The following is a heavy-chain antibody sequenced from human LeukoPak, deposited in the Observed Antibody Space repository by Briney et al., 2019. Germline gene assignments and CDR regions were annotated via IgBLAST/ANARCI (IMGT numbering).Heavy chain of an antibody. CDR3: AKDRGRYYDSSGYYWGYYFDS. Sequence: GGSLRLSCVVSGFTFSSYAMSWVRQAPGKGLEWVSGISGSGGSKYYADSVKGRFTISRDNSKNTLYLQMSSLRAEDTAVYYCAKDRGRYYDSSGYYWGYYFDSWGQGILVTVST. J-gene: IGHJ4*02. D-gene: IGHD3-22*01. V-gene: IGHV3-23*01. CDR2: ISGSGGSK. CDR1: GFTFSSYA.